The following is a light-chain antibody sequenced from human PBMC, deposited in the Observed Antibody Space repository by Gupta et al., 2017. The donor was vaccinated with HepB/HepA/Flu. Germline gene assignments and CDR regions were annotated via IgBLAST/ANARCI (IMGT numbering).Light chain of an antibody. Sequence: DIQMTQSPSTLSASLGDRVTITCRASQSINDWLAWYQQKPGNAPKLLISKASNLEIGVPTRFIGSGSGTEFTLTITGLQPNVSATYFCLRYNGYSWTFGQGTKVETK. J-gene: IGKJ1*01. V-gene: IGKV1-5*03. CDR3: LRYNGYSWT. CDR2: KAS. CDR1: QSINDW.